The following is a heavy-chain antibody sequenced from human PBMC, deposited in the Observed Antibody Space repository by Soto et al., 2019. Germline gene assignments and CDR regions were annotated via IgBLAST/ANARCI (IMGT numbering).Heavy chain of an antibody. V-gene: IGHV1-18*01. CDR2: ISAYNGNT. CDR3: ARNVPSQDIVVVPAAMDV. J-gene: IGHJ6*02. Sequence: ASVMVSCKASGYTFTSYGISWVRQAPGQGLEWMGWISAYNGNTNYAQKLQGRVTMTTDTSTSTAYMELRSLRSDDTAVYYCARNVPSQDIVVVPAAMDVWGQGTTVTVSS. D-gene: IGHD2-2*01. CDR1: GYTFTSYG.